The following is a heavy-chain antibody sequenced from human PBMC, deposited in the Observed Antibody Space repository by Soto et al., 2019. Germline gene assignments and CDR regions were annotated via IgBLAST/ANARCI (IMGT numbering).Heavy chain of an antibody. Sequence: QLQLQESGSGLVKPSQTLSLTCAVSGVSISSGGYSWSWIRQQPGKGLEWIGYIYHSGSTYYNPSLKSRVTKSVDRSKNQFSLKVSSVSAADTAVYYCASGQQLVRNYWGQGTLVTVSS. J-gene: IGHJ4*02. V-gene: IGHV4-30-2*01. CDR1: GVSISSGGYS. CDR2: IYHSGST. D-gene: IGHD6-13*01. CDR3: ASGQQLVRNY.